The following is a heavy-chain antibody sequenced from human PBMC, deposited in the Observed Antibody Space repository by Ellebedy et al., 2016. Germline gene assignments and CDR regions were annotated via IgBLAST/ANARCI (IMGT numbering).Heavy chain of an antibody. V-gene: IGHV1-3*01. CDR3: AREAKNLDLDY. Sequence: ASVKVSCXASGYTFTSYAMHWVRQAPGQRLEWMGWINAGNGNTKYSQKFQGRVTMTRDTSTSTVYMELSSLRSEDTAVYYCAREAKNLDLDYWGQGTLVTVSS. J-gene: IGHJ4*02. CDR2: INAGNGNT. CDR1: GYTFTSYA.